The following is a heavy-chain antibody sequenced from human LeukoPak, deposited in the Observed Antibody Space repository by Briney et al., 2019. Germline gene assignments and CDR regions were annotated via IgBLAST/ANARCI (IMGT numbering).Heavy chain of an antibody. CDR1: GFTFSNYG. J-gene: IGHJ3*02. CDR2: ISGSGGST. V-gene: IGHV3-23*01. Sequence: QPGGSLRLSCAASGFTFSNYGMSWVRQAPGKGLEWVSAISGSGGSTFYADSVKGRFPISRDNSKNTLYLQMNSLRAEDTAVYYCAKDCTNGVCYALDIWGRGTMVTVSS. CDR3: AKDCTNGVCYALDI. D-gene: IGHD2-8*01.